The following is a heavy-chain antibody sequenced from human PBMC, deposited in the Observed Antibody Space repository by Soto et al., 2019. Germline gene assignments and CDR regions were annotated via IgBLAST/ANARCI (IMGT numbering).Heavy chain of an antibody. CDR3: ARNLTGDSYFDY. V-gene: IGHV4-39*01. J-gene: IGHJ4*02. D-gene: IGHD2-21*02. Sequence: SETLSLTCTVSGGSISSSSYYWGWIRQPPGKGLEWIGSIYYSGSTYYNPSLKSRLTISVDTSGNQFSLKLSSVTAADTAVYFCARNLTGDSYFDYRGQGTLVTVSS. CDR1: GGSISSSSYY. CDR2: IYYSGST.